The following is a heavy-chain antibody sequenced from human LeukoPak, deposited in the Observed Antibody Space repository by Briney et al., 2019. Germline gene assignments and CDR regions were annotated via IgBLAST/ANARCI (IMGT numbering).Heavy chain of an antibody. CDR2: ISSSSSTI. CDR1: GFIFSNYG. J-gene: IGHJ4*01. Sequence: GGSLRLSCAASGFIFSNYGMNWVRQAPGKGLEWVSYISSSSSTIYYVDSVKGRFTISRDNAKNSLYLQVNSLRAEDTAVYYCARENQGYCSSTSCSYFDSWGHGTLVTVSS. CDR3: ARENQGYCSSTSCSYFDS. V-gene: IGHV3-48*01. D-gene: IGHD2-2*01.